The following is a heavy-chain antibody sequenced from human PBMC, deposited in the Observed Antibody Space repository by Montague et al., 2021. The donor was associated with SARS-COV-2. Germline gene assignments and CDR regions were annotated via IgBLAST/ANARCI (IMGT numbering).Heavy chain of an antibody. D-gene: IGHD6-13*01. J-gene: IGHJ3*02. CDR2: IYNSGST. Sequence: ETLSLTCTVSGGSISRYSWTWIRQPPGKGPVWIGYIYNSGSTNYNPSLTSRVTISVDTSKNQFSLKLSSVAAADTAVYYCARVGRGSSWYEVALDIGGQGTMVTVSA. V-gene: IGHV4-59*01. CDR1: GGSISRYS. CDR3: ARVGRGSSWYEVALDI.